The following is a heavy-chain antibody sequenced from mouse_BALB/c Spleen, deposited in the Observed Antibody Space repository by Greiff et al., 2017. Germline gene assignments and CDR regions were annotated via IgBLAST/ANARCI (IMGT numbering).Heavy chain of an antibody. J-gene: IGHJ3*01. Sequence: QVQLQQPGAELVKPGASVKLSCKASGYTFTSYWMHWVKQRPGQGLEWIGEINPSNGRTNYNEKFKSKATLTVDKSSSTAYMQLSSLTSEDSAVYYCARYYRYDDSAWFAYWGQGTLVTVSA. CDR3: ARYYRYDDSAWFAY. CDR1: GYTFTSYW. CDR2: INPSNGRT. V-gene: IGHV1S81*02. D-gene: IGHD2-14*01.